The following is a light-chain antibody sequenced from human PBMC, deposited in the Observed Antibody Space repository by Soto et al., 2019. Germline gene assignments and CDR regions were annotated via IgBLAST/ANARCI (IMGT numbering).Light chain of an antibody. Sequence: DILLTQTPDSLSVTPGQPASISCKSSQSLLYSDGRTYLFWYLQKAGQPPQLLIYEVANRFSGVPERFSGSGSETDFTLKISGVETDDAGVYYCMQSVQYPLTFGGGTKVEIK. CDR1: QSLLYSDGRTY. CDR3: MQSVQYPLT. V-gene: IGKV2D-29*01. CDR2: EVA. J-gene: IGKJ4*01.